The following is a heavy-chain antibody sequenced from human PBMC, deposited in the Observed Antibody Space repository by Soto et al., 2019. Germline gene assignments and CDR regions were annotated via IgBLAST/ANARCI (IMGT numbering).Heavy chain of an antibody. Sequence: QVQLQESGPGLVKPSETLSLTCTVSGAPITTTKWWAWVRLPPGKGLEWIGELSRGDERSSNPSLEGRVTMSLDKSHNHFSLKLTSVTAADTAIYYCATQPTSYTWGVWGRGASVTVSS. CDR1: GAPITTTKW. D-gene: IGHD1-26*01. J-gene: IGHJ6*02. CDR2: LSRGDER. CDR3: ATQPTSYTWGV. V-gene: IGHV4-4*02.